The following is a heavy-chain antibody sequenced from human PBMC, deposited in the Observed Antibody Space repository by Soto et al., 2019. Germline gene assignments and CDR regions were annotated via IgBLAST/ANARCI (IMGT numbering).Heavy chain of an antibody. CDR3: ARDAHRSIYYYDSSGYYYYGMDV. V-gene: IGHV1-69*12. Sequence: QVQLVQSGAEVKKPGSSVKVSCKASGGTFSSYAISWVRQAPGQGLEWMGGIIPIFGTANYAQKFQGRVTITADESTSTAYMELSSLRSEDTAVYYCARDAHRSIYYYDSSGYYYYGMDVWGQGTTVTVSS. D-gene: IGHD3-22*01. CDR2: IIPIFGTA. CDR1: GGTFSSYA. J-gene: IGHJ6*02.